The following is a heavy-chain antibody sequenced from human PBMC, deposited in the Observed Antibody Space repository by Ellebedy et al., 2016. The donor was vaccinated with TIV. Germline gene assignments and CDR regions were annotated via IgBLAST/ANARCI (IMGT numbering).Heavy chain of an antibody. CDR3: ARAYCGGDCYSGFDY. CDR2: IYPGDSDT. CDR1: GYSFTSYW. V-gene: IGHV5-51*01. J-gene: IGHJ4*02. Sequence: GESLKISXKGSGYSFTSYWIGWVRQMPGKGLEWMGIIYPGDSDTRYSPSFQGQVTISADKSISTAYLQWSSLKASDTAMYYCARAYCGGDCYSGFDYWGQGTLVTVSS. D-gene: IGHD2-21*01.